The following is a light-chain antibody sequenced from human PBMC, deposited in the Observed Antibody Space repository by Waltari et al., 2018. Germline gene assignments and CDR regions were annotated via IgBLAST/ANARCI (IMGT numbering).Light chain of an antibody. J-gene: IGKJ4*01. CDR1: QSISSY. CDR2: AAS. V-gene: IGKV1-39*01. Sequence: DIQMTQPPSSPPASVGDRVTITCRASQSISSYLTCYQMKSGKAPKLLIYAASSLQSGIASRFNGSGSWTDFTLTISSLQPEDFATDYCQQSYSPLALTFGGGTKVEIK. CDR3: QQSYSPLALT.